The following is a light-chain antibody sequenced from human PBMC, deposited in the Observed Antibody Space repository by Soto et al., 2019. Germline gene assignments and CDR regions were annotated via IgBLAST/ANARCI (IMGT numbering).Light chain of an antibody. CDR1: QSISRQ. CDR2: QAS. Sequence: DIQMTQSPSTLSASVGDRVSITCRASQSISRQLAWYQQKPGKAPNLLIYQASNLETGVPSRFTGSGSGTEFTLTICFLQPYDLAIYYCLHYRCYGTFGQGTKVEFK. CDR3: LHYRCYGT. J-gene: IGKJ1*01. V-gene: IGKV1-5*03.